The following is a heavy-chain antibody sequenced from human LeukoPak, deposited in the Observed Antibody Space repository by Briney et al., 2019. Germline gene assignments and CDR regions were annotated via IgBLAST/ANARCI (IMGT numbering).Heavy chain of an antibody. CDR1: GGSFSGYY. V-gene: IGHV4-34*01. CDR2: INHSGST. Sequence: SETLSLTCAVYGGSFSGYYWSWIRQPPGKGLEWIGEINHSGSTNYNPSLKSRVTISVDTSKNQFSLKLSSVTAADTAVYYCARVRYYYDSSGYSRWYYSDYWGQGTLVTVSS. CDR3: ARVRYYYDSSGYSRWYYSDY. J-gene: IGHJ4*02. D-gene: IGHD3-22*01.